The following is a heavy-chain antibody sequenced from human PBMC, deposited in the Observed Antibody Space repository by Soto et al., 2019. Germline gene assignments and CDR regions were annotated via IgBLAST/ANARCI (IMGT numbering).Heavy chain of an antibody. CDR3: ARGWGSSWYYFDY. V-gene: IGHV4-4*07. J-gene: IGHJ4*02. CDR2: IYPSGST. CDR1: GDSISNYY. D-gene: IGHD6-13*01. Sequence: QVQLHESGPGLVKPSETLSLTCSVSGDSISNYYWTWIRQPAGKGLEWIGRIYPSGSTNYNPSLKRRVTMSVDTSKNQFFLKLSSVTAADTAVYYCARGWGSSWYYFDYWGQGTLVTVSS.